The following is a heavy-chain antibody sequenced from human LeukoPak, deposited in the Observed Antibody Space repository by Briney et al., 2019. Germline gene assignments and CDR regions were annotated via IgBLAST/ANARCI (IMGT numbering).Heavy chain of an antibody. CDR3: ARGHSGVVVPAARAYYFDY. CDR1: GGSIRSSGHY. D-gene: IGHD2-2*01. CDR2: IFHSGIT. V-gene: IGHV4-39*01. Sequence: SETLSLTCTVSGGSIRSSGHYWGWIRQPPGKGLEWIGSIFHSGITHYNPSLKSRLTISVDTSKSQFSLKLSSVTAADTAVYYCARGHSGVVVPAARAYYFDYWGQGTLVTVSS. J-gene: IGHJ4*02.